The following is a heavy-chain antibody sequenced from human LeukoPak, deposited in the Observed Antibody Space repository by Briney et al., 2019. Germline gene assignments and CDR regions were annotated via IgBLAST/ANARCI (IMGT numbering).Heavy chain of an antibody. CDR1: GFTLGHYA. CDR3: ARGGDFGVPAPLGIDAFDI. Sequence: GGSLRLSCTGSGFTLGHYALAWVRQAPGKGLEWLCFIRSQAYGGTIEYAASVKGRFSISRDNSKSIADLQINSLKTEDTAVYYCARGGDFGVPAPLGIDAFDIWGQGTMVTVSS. CDR2: IRSQAYGGTI. J-gene: IGHJ3*02. V-gene: IGHV3-49*04. D-gene: IGHD2-2*01.